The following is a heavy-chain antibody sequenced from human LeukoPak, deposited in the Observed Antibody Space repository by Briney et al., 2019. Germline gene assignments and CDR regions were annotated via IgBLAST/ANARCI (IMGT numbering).Heavy chain of an antibody. CDR3: AKDRYGDLHYYYGMDV. V-gene: IGHV3-30*18. Sequence: QPGRSLRLSCAASGFTFSNYGMHWVRQAPGKGLEWVAVISYDGSNKYYADSVKGRFTISRDNSKNTLYLQMNSLRAEDTAVYYCAKDRYGDLHYYYGMDVWGQGTTVTVSS. D-gene: IGHD4-17*01. CDR1: GFTFSNYG. CDR2: ISYDGSNK. J-gene: IGHJ6*02.